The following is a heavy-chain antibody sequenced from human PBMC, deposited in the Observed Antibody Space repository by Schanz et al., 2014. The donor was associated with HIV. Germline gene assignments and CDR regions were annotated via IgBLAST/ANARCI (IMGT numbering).Heavy chain of an antibody. V-gene: IGHV1-8*02. CDR3: ARGHPLYDSSGYYSPFFDY. Sequence: QVQLVQSGAEVQKPGASVKVSCKASGYSFTSYDINWVRQATGQGLEWMGWMNPNSGNTGYAQKFQGRVTMSSNTSISTAYMELSSLRSEDTAVYYCARGHPLYDSSGYYSPFFDYWGQGTLVTVSS. D-gene: IGHD3-22*01. CDR1: GYSFTSYD. J-gene: IGHJ4*02. CDR2: MNPNSGNT.